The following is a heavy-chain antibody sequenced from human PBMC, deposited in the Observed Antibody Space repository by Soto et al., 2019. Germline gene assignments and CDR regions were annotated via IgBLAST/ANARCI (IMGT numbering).Heavy chain of an antibody. CDR3: AKDQGLWYYDSSGYYP. V-gene: IGHV3-23*01. CDR1: GFTFSSYA. J-gene: IGHJ5*02. D-gene: IGHD3-22*01. CDR2: ISGSGGST. Sequence: PGGSLRLSCAASGFTFSSYAMSWVRQAPGKGLEWVSAISGSGGSTYYADSVKGRFTISRDNSKNTLYLQMNSLRAEDTAVYYCAKDQGLWYYDSSGYYPWGQGTLVTVSS.